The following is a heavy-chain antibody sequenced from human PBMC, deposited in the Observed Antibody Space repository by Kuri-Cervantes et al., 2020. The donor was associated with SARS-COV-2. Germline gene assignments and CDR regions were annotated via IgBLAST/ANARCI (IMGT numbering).Heavy chain of an antibody. D-gene: IGHD2-15*01. Sequence: GSLRLSCTVSGGSISSSSYYWGWIRQPPGKGLEWFGSIYYSGSTYYNPSLKSRVTLSVDTSKNQFSLKLSSVTAADTAVYYCARSVKVVATPVYWGQGTLVTVSS. CDR2: IYYSGST. CDR3: ARSVKVVATPVY. J-gene: IGHJ4*02. V-gene: IGHV4-39*01. CDR1: GGSISSSSYY.